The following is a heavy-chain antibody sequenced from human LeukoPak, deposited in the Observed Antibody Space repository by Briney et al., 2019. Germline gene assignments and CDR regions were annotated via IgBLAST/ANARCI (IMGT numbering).Heavy chain of an antibody. J-gene: IGHJ4*02. CDR3: AKDRMKHIVVVTTFDY. Sequence: GSLRLSFVASGFAFSSYAMSWVRPAPGKGLEWASAISCSGSRTYYSDSVKGGFTISRDNSKNTLYLQMNSLRAEDTAVYYCAKDRMKHIVVVTTFDYWGQGTLVTVSS. D-gene: IGHD2-21*02. CDR1: GFAFSSYA. V-gene: IGHV3-23*01. CDR2: ISCSGSRT.